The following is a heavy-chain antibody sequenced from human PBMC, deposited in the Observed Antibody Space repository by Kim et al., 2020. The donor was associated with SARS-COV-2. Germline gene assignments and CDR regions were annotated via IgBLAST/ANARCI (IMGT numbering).Heavy chain of an antibody. CDR3: ARDLSHTGFDN. CDR1: GYIFTSFA. J-gene: IGHJ4*02. V-gene: IGHV1-3*01. Sequence: ASVKVSCKASGYIFTSFAIQWVRQAPGQSLEWMGYINAGTGNTKFSQQFQGRVTLTRDTSANTAYMELSSLRSEDTAVYYCARDLSHTGFDNWGQGTLV. CDR2: INAGTGNT. D-gene: IGHD5-12*01.